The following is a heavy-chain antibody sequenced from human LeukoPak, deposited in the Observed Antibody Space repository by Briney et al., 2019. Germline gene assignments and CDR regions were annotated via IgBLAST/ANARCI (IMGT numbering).Heavy chain of an antibody. CDR1: GDSTSNFY. CDR3: ARHPFATPFDY. J-gene: IGHJ4*02. D-gene: IGHD2-15*01. Sequence: SETLSLTCTVSGDSTSNFYWNWIRQSPGKGLEWIGNIHYSGSSVYNPSLKSRGTISIDTSRRQFFLKLSSVTAADTAVYYCARHPFATPFDYWGRGTLLTVSS. CDR2: IHYSGSS. V-gene: IGHV4-59*08.